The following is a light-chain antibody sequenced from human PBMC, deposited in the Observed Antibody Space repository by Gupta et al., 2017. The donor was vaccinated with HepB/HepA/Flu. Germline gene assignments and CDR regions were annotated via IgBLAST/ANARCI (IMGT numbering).Light chain of an antibody. V-gene: IGLV1-40*01. CDR3: QSYDNSLSATV. J-gene: IGLJ3*02. CDR2: INA. Sequence: QSVLTQPPSVSGAPGQRVTISCTGSSSNIGADYDVPWYQQLPGTAPKLLIYINANRPSGVPDRFSASKSGTSASLAITGLQAEDEADYYCQSYDNSLSATVFGGGTKLTVL. CDR1: SSNIGADYD.